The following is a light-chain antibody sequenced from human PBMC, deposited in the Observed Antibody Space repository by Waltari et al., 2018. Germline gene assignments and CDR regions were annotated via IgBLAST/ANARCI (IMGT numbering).Light chain of an antibody. V-gene: IGLV2-14*03. CDR1: SGDISCYY. CDR3: SSYATSITF. J-gene: IGLJ2*01. Sequence: QSALTPPASVSGSPGQSITISCTGTSGDISCYYVSWFQQHPGKAPKLVIYDVHKRPSGISDRFSGSKSASTASLTISGRQPEDEAEYYCSSYATSITFFGGGTKLTVL. CDR2: DVH.